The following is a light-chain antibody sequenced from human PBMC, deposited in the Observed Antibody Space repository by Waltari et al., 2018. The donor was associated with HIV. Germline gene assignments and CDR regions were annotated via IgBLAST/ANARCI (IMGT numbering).Light chain of an antibody. J-gene: IGLJ2*01. CDR1: SLGSYY. CDR2: GKN. Sequence: SSELTQDPAVSVALGQTVRITCQGDSLGSYYARWYQQKPGQAPVLVIYGKNNRPSGNPDRFSGSSSGNTASLTITGAQAEDEADYYCNSRDSSGNHLVFGGGTKLTVL. V-gene: IGLV3-19*01. CDR3: NSRDSSGNHLV.